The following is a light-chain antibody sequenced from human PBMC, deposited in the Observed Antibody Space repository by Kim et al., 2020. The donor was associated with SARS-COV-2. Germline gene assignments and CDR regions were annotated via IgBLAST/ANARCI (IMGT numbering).Light chain of an antibody. CDR1: GNNVSNQG. J-gene: IGLJ3*02. CDR3: SAWDSSLSVWV. Sequence: RQTATLTCTGNGNNVSNQGAAWLQQHQGHPPKLLSYRNNNRPSGISERLSASRSGNTASLTITGLQPEDEADYYCSAWDSSLSVWVFGGGTKLTVL. V-gene: IGLV10-54*01. CDR2: RNN.